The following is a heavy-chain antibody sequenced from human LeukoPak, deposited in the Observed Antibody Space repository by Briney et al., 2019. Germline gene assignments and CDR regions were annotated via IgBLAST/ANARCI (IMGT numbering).Heavy chain of an antibody. J-gene: IGHJ4*02. Sequence: PGGSLRLSCAASGFTFSNAWMSWVRQAPGKGLEWISTITSNAASTFYADSVKGRFTISRDNSKNTLYLQMYNLRAEDTALYYCAKDYIRRAWDWGQGSLVTVSS. CDR1: GFTFSNAW. CDR3: AKDYIRRAWD. V-gene: IGHV3-23*01. CDR2: ITSNAAST. D-gene: IGHD7-27*01.